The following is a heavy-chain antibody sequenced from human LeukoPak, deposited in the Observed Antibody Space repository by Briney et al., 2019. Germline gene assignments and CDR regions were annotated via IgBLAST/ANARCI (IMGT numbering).Heavy chain of an antibody. CDR2: INPSGGST. CDR1: GYTFTSYY. V-gene: IGHV1-46*01. J-gene: IGHJ4*02. Sequence: ASVKVSCKASGYTFTSYYMHWVRQAPGQGLEWMGIINPSGGSTSYAQKSQGRVTMTRDTSTSTVYMELSSLRSEDTAVYYCASSVLMVYAPVDYWGQGTLVTVSS. CDR3: ASSVLMVYAPVDY. D-gene: IGHD2-8*01.